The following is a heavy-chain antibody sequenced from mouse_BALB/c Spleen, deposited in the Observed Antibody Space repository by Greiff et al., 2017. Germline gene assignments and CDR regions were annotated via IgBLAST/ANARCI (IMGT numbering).Heavy chain of an antibody. V-gene: IGHV1S41*01. CDR1: GYTFTSYW. Sequence: DLVKPGASVKLSCKASGYTFTSYWINWIKQRPGQGLEWIGRIAPGSGSTYYNEMFKGKATLTVDTSSSTAYIQLSSLSSEDSAVYFCAKGYYGSSYFDYWGQGTTLTVSS. J-gene: IGHJ2*01. CDR3: AKGYYGSSYFDY. D-gene: IGHD1-1*01. CDR2: IAPGSGST.